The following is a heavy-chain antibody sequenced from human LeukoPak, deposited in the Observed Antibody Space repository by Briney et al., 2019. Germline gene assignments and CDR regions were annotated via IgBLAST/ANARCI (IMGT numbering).Heavy chain of an antibody. CDR2: IIPIFGTA. CDR1: GGTFSSYA. J-gene: IGHJ5*02. V-gene: IGHV1-69*01. D-gene: IGHD5-18*01. Sequence: SVKVSCKASGGTFSSYAISWVRQAPGQGLEWMGGIIPIFGTANYAQKFQGRVTITADESTSTAYMELSSLRSEDTAVYYCARGRGVDTAIPNWFDPWGQGTLVTVSS. CDR3: ARGRGVDTAIPNWFDP.